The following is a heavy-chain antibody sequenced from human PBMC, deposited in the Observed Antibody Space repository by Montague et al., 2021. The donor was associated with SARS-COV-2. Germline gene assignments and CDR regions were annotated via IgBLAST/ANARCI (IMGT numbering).Heavy chain of an antibody. V-gene: IGHV4-59*01. CDR2: INYSGST. Sequence: SETLSLTCAVAGGSISSYYWSWIRQPPGKGLEWIGDINYSGSTNYNPSLKSRVTISVDTSKNQFSLKLSSVTAADTAVYYCARQVPGIWHCFDYWGQGTLVTVSS. CDR1: GGSISSYY. D-gene: IGHD6-19*01. J-gene: IGHJ4*02. CDR3: ARQVPGIWHCFDY.